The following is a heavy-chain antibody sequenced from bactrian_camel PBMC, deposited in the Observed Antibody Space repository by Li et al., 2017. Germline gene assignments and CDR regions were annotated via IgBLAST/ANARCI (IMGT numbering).Heavy chain of an antibody. V-gene: IGHV3S1*01. CDR3: AASLAPCRSPLQASWLYRF. Sequence: HVQLVESGGGSVQAGGSLRLSCTASGLAFSTSCMAWFRQAPGKEREAVASISTDGGSTDYAGSVKGRFTISRHNLGNTLYLQMTSLKPDDTGMYYCAASLAPCRSPLQASWLYRFWGQGTQVTVS. CDR2: ISTDGGST. D-gene: IGHD2*01. J-gene: IGHJ4*01. CDR1: GLAFSTSC.